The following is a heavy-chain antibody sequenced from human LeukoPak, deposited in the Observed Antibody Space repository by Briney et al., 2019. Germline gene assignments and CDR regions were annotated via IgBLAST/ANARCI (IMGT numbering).Heavy chain of an antibody. CDR2: INPSSGGT. CDR3: ARRYCSSTNCYTPGFDP. D-gene: IGHD2-2*02. CDR1: GYTFTGYY. Sequence: ASVKVSCKASGYTFTGYYIHWVRQAPGQGLEWMGWINPSSGGTNYAQKFQGRVTMTRDTSISTAYMELSSLRSDDTAVYYCARRYCSSTNCYTPGFDPLGQGTLVTVSS. V-gene: IGHV1-2*02. J-gene: IGHJ5*02.